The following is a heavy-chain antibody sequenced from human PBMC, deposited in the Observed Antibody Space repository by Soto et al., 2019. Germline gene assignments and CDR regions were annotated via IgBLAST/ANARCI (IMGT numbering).Heavy chain of an antibody. CDR1: GFTFSSFA. CDR2: ISYDGSNK. D-gene: IGHD3-22*01. Sequence: VGSLRLSCAASGFTFSSFAMHWVRQAPGKGLEWVALISYDGSNKYYADSVKGRFTISRDNSMDTLYLQMNSLRGEDTALYYCARGLRFDYDTTGHLDYWGQGTLVTVSS. CDR3: ARGLRFDYDTTGHLDY. J-gene: IGHJ4*02. V-gene: IGHV3-30-3*01.